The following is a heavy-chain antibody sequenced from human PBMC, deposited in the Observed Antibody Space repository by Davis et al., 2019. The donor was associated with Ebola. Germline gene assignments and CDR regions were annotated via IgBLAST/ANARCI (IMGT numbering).Heavy chain of an antibody. CDR1: GGSISSYY. D-gene: IGHD3-3*01. V-gene: IGHV4-59*08. Sequence: SETLSLTCTVSGGSISSYYWNWIRQPPGKGLEWIGNIYYSGSTNYNPSLKSRVTISVDTSKNQFSLKLSSVTAADTAVYYCAGTSEGRFLEWPNRNYYYGMDVWGQGTTVTVSS. J-gene: IGHJ6*02. CDR2: IYYSGST. CDR3: AGTSEGRFLEWPNRNYYYGMDV.